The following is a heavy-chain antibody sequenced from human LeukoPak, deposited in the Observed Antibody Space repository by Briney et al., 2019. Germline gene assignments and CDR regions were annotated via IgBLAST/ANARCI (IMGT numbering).Heavy chain of an antibody. D-gene: IGHD2-2*01. Sequence: PGGSLRLSCAVSGITLSNYGMSWVRQAPGKGLEWVAGISDRGGSTNYADSVQGRFTVSRDNPKNTLWLQMNSLRAEDTAVYLCAKRGVVIRAIIVVGFHKEAYNLDYWGRGALVTVSS. CDR3: AKRGVVIRAIIVVGFHKEAYNLDY. CDR1: GITLSNYG. CDR2: ISDRGGST. V-gene: IGHV3-23*01. J-gene: IGHJ4*02.